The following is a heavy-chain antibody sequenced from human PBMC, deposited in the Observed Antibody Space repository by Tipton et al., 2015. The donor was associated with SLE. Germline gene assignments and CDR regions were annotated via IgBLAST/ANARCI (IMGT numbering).Heavy chain of an antibody. V-gene: IGHV4-39*07. CDR2: IYYSGST. Sequence: TLSLTCTVSGGSISVSSYYWGWIRQPPGKGLEWIGSIYYSGSTYYNPSLKSRVTISVDTSKNQFSLKMTSVTAADTAVYHCARIGGAGDLYYYYMDVWGKGTTVTVSS. CDR3: ARIGGAGDLYYYYMDV. D-gene: IGHD7-27*01. J-gene: IGHJ6*03. CDR1: GGSISVSSYY.